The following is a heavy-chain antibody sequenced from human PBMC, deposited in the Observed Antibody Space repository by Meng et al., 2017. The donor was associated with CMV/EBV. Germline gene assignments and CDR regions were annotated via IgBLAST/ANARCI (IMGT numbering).Heavy chain of an antibody. CDR3: ARSRIQLWLHHYYYGMDV. J-gene: IGHJ6*02. Sequence: ASVKVSCKASGYTFTGYYMHWVRQAPGQGLEWMGWINPNSGGTNYAQKFQGRVTMTRDTSISTAYMELSRLSSDDTAVYYCARSRIQLWLHHYYYGMDVWGQGTTVTVSS. D-gene: IGHD5-18*01. CDR1: GYTFTGYY. CDR2: INPNSGGT. V-gene: IGHV1-2*02.